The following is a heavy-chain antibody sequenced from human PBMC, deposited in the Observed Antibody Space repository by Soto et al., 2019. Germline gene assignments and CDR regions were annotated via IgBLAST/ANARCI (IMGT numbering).Heavy chain of an antibody. J-gene: IGHJ6*02. Sequence: QVQLQESGPGLVKPSETLSLTCTVSGGSVSSGSYYWSWIRQPPGKGLEWIGYIYYSGSTNYNPSLKSRVTISVDTSKNQFSLKLSSVTAADTAVYYCARDSFSGWQQLVPYYYYGMDVWGQGTTVTVSS. V-gene: IGHV4-61*01. CDR2: IYYSGST. D-gene: IGHD6-13*01. CDR3: ARDSFSGWQQLVPYYYYGMDV. CDR1: GGSVSSGSYY.